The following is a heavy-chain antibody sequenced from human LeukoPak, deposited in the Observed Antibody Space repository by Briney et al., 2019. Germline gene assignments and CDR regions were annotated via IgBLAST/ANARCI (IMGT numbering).Heavy chain of an antibody. D-gene: IGHD6-6*01. CDR1: GGSISSYY. V-gene: IGHV4-59*01. Sequence: PSETLSLTCTVSGGSISSYYWSWIRQPPGKGLEWIGYIYYSGSTNYNPSLKSRVTISVDTSKNQFSLKLSSVTAADTAVYYCARGLRYSGSSWGWFDPWGQGTLVTVSS. CDR3: ARGLRYSGSSWGWFDP. J-gene: IGHJ5*02. CDR2: IYYSGST.